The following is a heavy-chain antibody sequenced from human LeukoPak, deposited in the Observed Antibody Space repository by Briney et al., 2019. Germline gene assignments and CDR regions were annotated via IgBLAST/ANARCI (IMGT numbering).Heavy chain of an antibody. CDR2: ISSSSSTI. J-gene: IGHJ5*02. CDR1: GFAFSSYS. CDR3: ARIIQLQNWFDP. D-gene: IGHD2-2*01. V-gene: IGHV3-48*02. Sequence: PGGSLRLSCAASGFAFSSYSMNWVRQAPGKGLEWVSYISSSSSTIYYADSVKGRFTISRDNAKNSLYLQMNSLRDEDTAVYYCARIIQLQNWFDPWGQGTLVTVSS.